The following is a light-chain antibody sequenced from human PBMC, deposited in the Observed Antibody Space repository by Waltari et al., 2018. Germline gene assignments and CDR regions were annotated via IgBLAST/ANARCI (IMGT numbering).Light chain of an antibody. Sequence: EIVLTQSPGTLSLSPGERATLSCRASQSVSRTLAWYQQKPGQAPRLLIYDASTWATGIPDRFSGRGSGTDFSLTISRLEPEDFAVYYCQKYGTLPATFGQGTKVQIK. CDR2: DAS. J-gene: IGKJ1*01. V-gene: IGKV3-20*01. CDR3: QKYGTLPAT. CDR1: QSVSRT.